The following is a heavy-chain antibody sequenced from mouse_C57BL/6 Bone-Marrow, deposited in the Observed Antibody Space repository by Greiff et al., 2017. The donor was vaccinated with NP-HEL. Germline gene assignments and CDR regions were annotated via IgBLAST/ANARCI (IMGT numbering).Heavy chain of an antibody. J-gene: IGHJ2*01. V-gene: IGHV1-39*01. CDR1: GYSFTDYN. CDR2: INPNYGTT. D-gene: IGHD1-1*01. Sequence: EVKLMESGPELVKPGASVKISCKASGYSFTDYNMNWVKQSNGKSLEWIGVINPNYGTTSYNQKFKGKATLTVDQSSSTAYMQLNSLTSEDSAVYYCARNGSSLTHFDYWGQGTTLTVSS. CDR3: ARNGSSLTHFDY.